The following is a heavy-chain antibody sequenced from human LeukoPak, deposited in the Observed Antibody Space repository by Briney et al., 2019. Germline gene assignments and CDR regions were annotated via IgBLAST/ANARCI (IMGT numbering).Heavy chain of an antibody. CDR2: ISSSSSTI. CDR3: ARDSRLRRFDY. J-gene: IGHJ4*02. D-gene: IGHD5-12*01. Sequence: GGSLRLSCAASGFTFSSYSMNWVRQAPGKGLEWVSYISSSSSTIYYADSVKGRFTISRDNAKNSLYLQMNSLRAEDTAVYYCARDSRLRRFDYWGQGTLVTVSS. V-gene: IGHV3-48*01. CDR1: GFTFSSYS.